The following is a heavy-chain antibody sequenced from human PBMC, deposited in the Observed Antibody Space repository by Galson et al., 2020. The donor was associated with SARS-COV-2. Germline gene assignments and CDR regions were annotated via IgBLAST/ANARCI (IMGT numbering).Heavy chain of an antibody. D-gene: IGHD1-26*01. Sequence: ESGPTLVKPTETLTLTCSVPGFPLSNGKVGVSWIRQPQGKALQWLAHIYSNDEKSHNTSQKTRHTISKETSKSQVVLTVTNMDPVDTATHYCARVKLRELLRGYYHDGMDVWGRGPPVTVSS. CDR3: ARVKLRELLRGYYHDGMDV. J-gene: IGHJ6*02. CDR2: IYSNDEK. V-gene: IGHV2-26*01. CDR1: GFPLSNGKVG.